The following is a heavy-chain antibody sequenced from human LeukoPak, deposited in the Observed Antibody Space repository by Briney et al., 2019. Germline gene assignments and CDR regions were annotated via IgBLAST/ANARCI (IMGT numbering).Heavy chain of an antibody. D-gene: IGHD3-22*01. Sequence: PSQTLSLTCSVSGGSISSGSYYWSWIRQPAGKGVEWIGRIYTSGSTNYNPSLKSRVTISVDTSKNQFSLKLSSVTAADTAVYYCARDLYYYDSSGYYLWGFDIWGQGTMVTVSS. V-gene: IGHV4-61*02. J-gene: IGHJ3*02. CDR1: GGSISSGSYY. CDR3: ARDLYYYDSSGYYLWGFDI. CDR2: IYTSGST.